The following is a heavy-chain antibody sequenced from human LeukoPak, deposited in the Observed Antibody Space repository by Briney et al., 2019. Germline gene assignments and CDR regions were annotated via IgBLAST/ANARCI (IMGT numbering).Heavy chain of an antibody. CDR2: ISWNSDTR. CDR1: GFTFDDYA. CDR3: ARDGVGAIIFDY. J-gene: IGHJ4*02. Sequence: GGSLRLSCAVSGFTFDDYAMHWVRQVPGKGLEWVAGISWNSDTRGYVDSVKGRFTISRDNAKNSLFLQMSSLRAEDTAVYYCARDGVGAIIFDYWGQGTLVTVSS. V-gene: IGHV3-9*01. D-gene: IGHD1-26*01.